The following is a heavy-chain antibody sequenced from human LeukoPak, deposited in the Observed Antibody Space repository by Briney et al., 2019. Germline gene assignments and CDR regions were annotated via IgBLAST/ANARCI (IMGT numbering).Heavy chain of an antibody. CDR1: GGSINLYY. V-gene: IGHV4-59*08. J-gene: IGHJ3*02. Sequence: SETLSLTCTVSGGSINLYYWSWIWQPPGKGLEWIGYISYTGGETNYNPSLRSRLTISVDTSKNQFSLMLTSVTAADTAVYYCPRQPAATAAFDIWAQGTMVTVSS. CDR2: ISYTGGET. CDR3: PRQPAATAAFDI. D-gene: IGHD6-13*01.